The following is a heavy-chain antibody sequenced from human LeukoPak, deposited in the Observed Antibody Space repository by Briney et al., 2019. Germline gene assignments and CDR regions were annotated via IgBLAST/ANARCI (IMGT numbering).Heavy chain of an antibody. CDR3: ARGVYIAAAQYGY. Sequence: SETLSLTCTVSGGSISSHYWSWIRQPPGKGLEWIGYIYYSGTTNYNPSLKSRVTISVDTSKNQFSLKLSSVTAADTAVYYCARGVYIAAAQYGYWGQGTLVTVSS. CDR2: IYYSGTT. D-gene: IGHD6-13*01. CDR1: GGSISSHY. J-gene: IGHJ4*02. V-gene: IGHV4-59*11.